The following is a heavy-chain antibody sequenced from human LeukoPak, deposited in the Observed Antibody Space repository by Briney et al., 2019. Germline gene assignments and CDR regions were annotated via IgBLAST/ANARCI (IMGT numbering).Heavy chain of an antibody. CDR2: FDPEDGET. CDR1: GYTLTELS. Sequence: ASVKVSCKVSGYTLTELSMHWLRQAPGKGLEWMGGFDPEDGETIYAQKFQGRVTMTEDTSTDTAYMELSSLRSEDTAVYYCATSRAFDYGMDVWGQGTTVTVSS. CDR3: ATSRAFDYGMDV. V-gene: IGHV1-24*01. J-gene: IGHJ6*02.